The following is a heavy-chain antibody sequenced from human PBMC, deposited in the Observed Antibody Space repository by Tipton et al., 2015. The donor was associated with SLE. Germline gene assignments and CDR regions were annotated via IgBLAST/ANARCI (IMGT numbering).Heavy chain of an antibody. Sequence: TLSLTCIVSGDSISGHYWGWIRQPPGKGLEWIGYIYYSGNINYNPSLKSRVTISVDTSKNQFSLKLNSMAAADTAVYYCVRGGCSGGACYSRYFDYWGQGTLVTVSS. CDR2: IYYSGNI. CDR1: GDSISGHY. J-gene: IGHJ4*02. V-gene: IGHV4-59*11. D-gene: IGHD2-15*01. CDR3: VRGGCSGGACYSRYFDY.